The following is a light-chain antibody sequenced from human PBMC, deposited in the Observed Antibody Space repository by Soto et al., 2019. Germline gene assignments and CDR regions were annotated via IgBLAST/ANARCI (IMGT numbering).Light chain of an antibody. CDR3: QQRSNWPPMYT. V-gene: IGKV3-11*01. CDR2: DAS. J-gene: IGKJ2*01. CDR1: LSVSSS. Sequence: EIVLTQSPATLSLSPGERATLSCRASLSVSSSLAWYQQKPGQTPRLLIYDASSSATGIPARFSGSGSGTDFTLTISSLEPEDFAVYYCQQRSNWPPMYTFGQGTTLEIK.